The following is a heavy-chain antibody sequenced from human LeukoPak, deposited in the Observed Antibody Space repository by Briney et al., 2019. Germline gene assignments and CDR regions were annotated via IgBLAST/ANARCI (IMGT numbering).Heavy chain of an antibody. V-gene: IGHV4-34*01. D-gene: IGHD1-1*01. CDR1: GGSFSGYY. CDR2: INHSGST. Sequence: SETLSLTCAVYGGSFSGYYWSWIRQPPGKGLEWIGEINHSGSTNYNPSLKSRVAISVDTSKNQFSLKLSSVTAADTAVYYCARDWQADYYYMDVWGKGTTVTVSS. J-gene: IGHJ6*03. CDR3: ARDWQADYYYMDV.